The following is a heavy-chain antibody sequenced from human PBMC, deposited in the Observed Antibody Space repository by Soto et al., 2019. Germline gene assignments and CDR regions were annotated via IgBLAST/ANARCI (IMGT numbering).Heavy chain of an antibody. CDR1: GGSLSGYY. CDR2: INHSGST. V-gene: IGHV4-34*01. CDR3: ARGSTVTFYYYYYYMDV. Sequence: SETLSLTCAVYGGSLSGYYWSWIRQPPGKGLEWIGEINHSGSTNYNPSLKSRVTISVDTSKNQFSLKLSSVTAADTAVYYCARGSTVTFYYYYYYMDVWGKGNTVTVSS. J-gene: IGHJ6*03. D-gene: IGHD4-4*01.